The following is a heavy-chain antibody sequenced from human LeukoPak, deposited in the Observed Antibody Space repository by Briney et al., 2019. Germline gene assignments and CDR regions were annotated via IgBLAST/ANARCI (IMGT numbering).Heavy chain of an antibody. CDR1: GYSFTSYW. CDR2: IYPGDSDT. CDR3: ARHGAYYDSSGYYYGTYYFDY. D-gene: IGHD3-22*01. Sequence: GESLKISCKGSGYSFTSYWIGWVRQMPGKGLEWMGIIYPGDSDTRYSPSFQGQVTISADKSISTAYLQWGSLKASDTAMYYCARHGAYYDSSGYYYGTYYFDYWGQGTLVTVSS. V-gene: IGHV5-51*01. J-gene: IGHJ4*02.